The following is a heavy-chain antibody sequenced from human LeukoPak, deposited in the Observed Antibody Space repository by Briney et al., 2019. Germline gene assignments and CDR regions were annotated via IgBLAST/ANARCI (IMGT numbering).Heavy chain of an antibody. CDR2: ISYDETNK. J-gene: IGHJ2*01. CDR1: GFTFTNYA. D-gene: IGHD7-27*01. Sequence: GRSLRLSCAASGFTFTNYAMHWVRQAPGKGLEWVAVISYDETNKYYEDSVKGRFTISRDNSKNTLYLQMHSLRAEDTAVYSCARAGVTNQLGQTYWYFDLWGRGTLVTVSS. V-gene: IGHV3-30*04. CDR3: ARAGVTNQLGQTYWYFDL.